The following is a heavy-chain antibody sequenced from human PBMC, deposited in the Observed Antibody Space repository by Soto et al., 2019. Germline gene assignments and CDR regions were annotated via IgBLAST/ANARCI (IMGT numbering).Heavy chain of an antibody. CDR3: ARGPPYCSSTSCYEKSIYYFDY. D-gene: IGHD2-2*01. V-gene: IGHV4-31*03. CDR1: GGTISSGGYY. Sequence: TMSDTCTVSGGTISSGGYYWSWIRQHPGKGLEWIGYIYYSGSTYYNPSLKSRVTISVDTSKNQFSLKLSSVTAADTAVYYCARGPPYCSSTSCYEKSIYYFDYWGQGTLVTVSS. J-gene: IGHJ4*02. CDR2: IYYSGST.